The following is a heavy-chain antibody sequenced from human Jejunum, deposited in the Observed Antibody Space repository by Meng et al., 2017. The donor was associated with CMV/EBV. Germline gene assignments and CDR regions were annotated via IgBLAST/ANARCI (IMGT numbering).Heavy chain of an antibody. CDR2: TYYRSKWES. V-gene: IGHV6-1*01. D-gene: IGHD5-12*01. J-gene: IGHJ4*02. CDR3: ARTGYSTAWPPGDFDY. Sequence: SSTSATWHWIRPSPSRGLQWLGRTYYRSKWESDYEGSVKSRITITPDTSKNQFSLHLNSVTPEDTAVYYCARTGYSTAWPPGDFDYWGLGTEVTVSS. CDR1: SSTSAT.